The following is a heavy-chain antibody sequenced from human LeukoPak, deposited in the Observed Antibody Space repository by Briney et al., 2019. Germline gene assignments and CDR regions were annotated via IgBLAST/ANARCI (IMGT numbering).Heavy chain of an antibody. J-gene: IGHJ3*01. D-gene: IGHD6-13*01. V-gene: IGHV5-51*01. CDR3: ARVSIAAAGTADAFDF. Sequence: GESLKISCKGSGYSFTSYWIGWVRQMPGKGLEWMGIIYPGDSDTRYSPSFQGQVTISADKSISTAYLQWSSLKASDTAMYYCARVSIAAAGTADAFDFWGQGTMVTVSS. CDR1: GYSFTSYW. CDR2: IYPGDSDT.